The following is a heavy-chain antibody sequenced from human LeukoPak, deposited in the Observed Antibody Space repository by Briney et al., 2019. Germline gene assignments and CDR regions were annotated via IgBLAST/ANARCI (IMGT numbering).Heavy chain of an antibody. CDR1: GFAFSNYW. CDR2: MNEDGSEK. D-gene: IGHD4-11*01. V-gene: IGHV3-7*01. CDR3: ARDRGYSNFDY. Sequence: GGSLRLSCAASGFAFSNYWMSWVRQAPGKGLEWVANMNEDGSEKNYVDSVRGRFTISRDNAQDSLYLQMNSLRAEDTAVYYCARDRGYSNFDYWGQGTLLTVSS. J-gene: IGHJ4*02.